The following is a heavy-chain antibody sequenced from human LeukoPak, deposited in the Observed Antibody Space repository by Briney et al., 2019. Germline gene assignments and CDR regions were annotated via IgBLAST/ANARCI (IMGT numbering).Heavy chain of an antibody. V-gene: IGHV3-21*01. CDR2: ISSSSSYI. CDR3: ARGREGYSYEFDY. D-gene: IGHD5-18*01. Sequence: GGSLRLSCAASGFTFSRYSMNWVRQAPGKGLEWGSSISSSSSYIYYADSVKGRFTISRDNAKNSLYLQMNSLRAEDTAVYYCARGREGYSYEFDYWGQGTLVTVSS. CDR1: GFTFSRYS. J-gene: IGHJ4*02.